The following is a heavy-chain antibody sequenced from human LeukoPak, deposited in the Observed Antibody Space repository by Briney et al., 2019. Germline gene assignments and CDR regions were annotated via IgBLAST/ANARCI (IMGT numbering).Heavy chain of an antibody. Sequence: SETLSLTCTVSGGSISSGGYYWSWIRQHPGKGLEWIGYIYYSGSTYYNPSLKSRVTISVDTSKNQFSLKVNSVTAADTAVYYCARPSAYSSGWFDYWGQGTLVTVSS. CDR2: IYYSGST. CDR3: ARPSAYSSGWFDY. CDR1: GGSISSGGYY. J-gene: IGHJ4*01. V-gene: IGHV4-31*03. D-gene: IGHD6-19*01.